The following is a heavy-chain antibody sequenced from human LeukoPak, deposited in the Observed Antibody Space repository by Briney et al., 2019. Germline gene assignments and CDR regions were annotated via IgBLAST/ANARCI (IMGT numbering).Heavy chain of an antibody. V-gene: IGHV3-20*01. CDR2: INWNGGIT. CDR3: ARVENAPENKYDSSGYSPFDY. Sequence: GGSLRLSCAASGFTFYDYGMSGVRQAPRKGLEWVSGINWNGGITGYADSVKGRFTISRANPKNSLYLQMNSLRDEDTALYHCARVENAPENKYDSSGYSPFDYWGQGTLVTVSS. D-gene: IGHD3-22*01. J-gene: IGHJ4*02. CDR1: GFTFYDYG.